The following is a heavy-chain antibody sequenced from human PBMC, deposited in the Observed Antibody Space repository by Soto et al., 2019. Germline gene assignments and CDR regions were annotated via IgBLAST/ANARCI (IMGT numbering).Heavy chain of an antibody. V-gene: IGHV3-33*01. CDR3: ARDRLVPYGYGMDV. J-gene: IGHJ6*02. D-gene: IGHD4-17*01. Sequence: QMQLVESGGGVVQPGRSLRLSCAASGFTFRSYGIHWVRQAPGKGLEWVALIWFDGSKKYYVDSVKGRFAGSRDNSENTLYLQMNSLRVEDTAVYYCARDRLVPYGYGMDVWGQGTTVTVSS. CDR1: GFTFRSYG. CDR2: IWFDGSKK.